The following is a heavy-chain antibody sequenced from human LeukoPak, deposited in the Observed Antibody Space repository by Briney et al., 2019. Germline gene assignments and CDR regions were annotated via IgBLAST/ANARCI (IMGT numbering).Heavy chain of an antibody. Sequence: SETLSLTCTVSGVSISSYYWSWIRQPPGKGLEWVGYIYYSGSTKYNPSLKSRVTISVDTSKNQFSLKLSSVTAADTAVYYCASTILTGHFDYWGQGTLVTVSS. V-gene: IGHV4-59*01. CDR3: ASTILTGHFDY. J-gene: IGHJ4*02. CDR2: IYYSGST. D-gene: IGHD3-9*01. CDR1: GVSISSYY.